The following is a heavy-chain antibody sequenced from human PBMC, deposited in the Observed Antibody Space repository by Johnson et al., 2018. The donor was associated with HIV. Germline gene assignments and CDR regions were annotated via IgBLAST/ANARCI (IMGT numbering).Heavy chain of an antibody. J-gene: IGHJ3*02. V-gene: IGHV3-15*01. CDR3: AKDEEGYCSGGSCYANAFDI. D-gene: IGHD2-15*01. CDR2: IKRITDGGTK. Sequence: VQLVESGGGLVKPGRSLRLSCAASGFTFSNAWMSCVRQAPGKGLEWVGRIKRITDGGTKDYATPVTGRFPIPRDDSKNTLYLKMNRLKTEETAVYYCAKDEEGYCSGGSCYANAFDIWGQGTMVTVSS. CDR1: GFTFSNAW.